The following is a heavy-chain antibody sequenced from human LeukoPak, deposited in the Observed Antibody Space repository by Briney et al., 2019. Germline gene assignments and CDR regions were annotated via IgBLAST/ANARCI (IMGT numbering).Heavy chain of an antibody. D-gene: IGHD3-22*01. CDR2: IYSGGST. J-gene: IGHJ4*02. V-gene: IGHV3-66*04. CDR1: GFTVSSNY. Sequence: GGSLRLSCAASGFTVSSNYMSWVRQAPGKGLEWVSVIYSGGSTYYADSVKGRFTISRDNSKNTLYLQMNSMRAEDTAVYYCARLYYYDSSGFPAASDYWGQGTLVTVSS. CDR3: ARLYYYDSSGFPAASDY.